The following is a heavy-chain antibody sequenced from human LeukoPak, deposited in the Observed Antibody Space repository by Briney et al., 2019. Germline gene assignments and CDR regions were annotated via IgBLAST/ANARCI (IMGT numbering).Heavy chain of an antibody. CDR2: IYPSYSDA. Sequence: GESLKISCKISGYRLTSNWIGWVRQAPGKGLEWMGLIYPSYSDAKYSPSFQGQVTLSVDASISTAYLQLSGLGASDTAIYYCVRFALTSSLDHWGQGTLVTVSS. V-gene: IGHV5-51*01. CDR1: GYRLTSNW. D-gene: IGHD6-13*01. J-gene: IGHJ5*02. CDR3: VRFALTSSLDH.